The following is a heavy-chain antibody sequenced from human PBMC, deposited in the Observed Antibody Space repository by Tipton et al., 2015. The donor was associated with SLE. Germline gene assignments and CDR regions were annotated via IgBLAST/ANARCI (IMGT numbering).Heavy chain of an antibody. CDR1: GGSISSYY. CDR2: INHSGRT. Sequence: TLSLTCAVSGGSISSYYWSWIRQPPGKGLEWIGEINHSGRTNYTPSLKTLVTISVDSSKNQFSLKLSSVTAADTAVYYCARAARTETIFRNRYFDYWGPGSLVTVSS. D-gene: IGHD3-3*01. CDR3: ARAARTETIFRNRYFDY. J-gene: IGHJ4*02. V-gene: IGHV4-34*01.